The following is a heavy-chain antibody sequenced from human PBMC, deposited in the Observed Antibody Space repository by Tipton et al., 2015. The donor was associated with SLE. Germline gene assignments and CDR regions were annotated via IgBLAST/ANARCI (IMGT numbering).Heavy chain of an antibody. Sequence: TLSLTCTVSGGSMSSSGYYWGWIRQPPRMGLEWIGTIYYSGSPYYNPSLKSRVTISVDMSKNQFFLNLTSVTAADTAVYYCARSHRPYIVVIPDAFDIWGQGTMVTVSS. CDR2: IYYSGSP. J-gene: IGHJ3*02. V-gene: IGHV4-39*07. CDR1: GGSMSSSGYY. CDR3: ARSHRPYIVVIPDAFDI. D-gene: IGHD2-15*01.